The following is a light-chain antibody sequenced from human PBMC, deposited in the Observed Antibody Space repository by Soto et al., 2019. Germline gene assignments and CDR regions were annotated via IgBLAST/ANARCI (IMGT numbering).Light chain of an antibody. V-gene: IGKV1-5*01. J-gene: IGKJ5*01. CDR2: DAS. Sequence: DRQLTQSPTTLYGSVGDEGSAPCRASQSVSGWLAWYQQKPGEAPKLLIYDASALPRGVQSRFSGSGSGTEFTLPIRSLQPEDIATYYCQQYSHLITNGEGTRLEIK. CDR1: QSVSGW. CDR3: QQYSHLIT.